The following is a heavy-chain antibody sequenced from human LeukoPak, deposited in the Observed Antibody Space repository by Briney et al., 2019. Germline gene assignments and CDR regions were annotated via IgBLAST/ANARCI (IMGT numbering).Heavy chain of an antibody. V-gene: IGHV4-34*01. CDR1: GGSFSGYY. D-gene: IGHD2-15*01. CDR2: INHSGST. J-gene: IGHJ5*02. Sequence: SETLSLTCAVYGGSFSGYYWSWIRQPPGKVLEWIGEINHSGSTNYNPSLKSRVTISVDTSKNQFSLKLSSVTAADTAVYYCARGYRKGYCSGGSCYSKRWFDPWGQGTLVTVSS. CDR3: ARGYRKGYCSGGSCYSKRWFDP.